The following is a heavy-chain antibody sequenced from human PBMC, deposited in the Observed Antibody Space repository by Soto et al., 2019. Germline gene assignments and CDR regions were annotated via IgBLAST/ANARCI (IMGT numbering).Heavy chain of an antibody. CDR2: ISSSSSYI. Sequence: GGSLRLSCAASGFTFSSYSMNWVRQAPGKGLEWVSSISSSSSYIYYADSVKGRFTISRDNAKNSLYLQMNSLRAEDTAVYYCARASLRYYDSSGLRAFDIWAQGTMVTVSS. J-gene: IGHJ3*02. CDR1: GFTFSSYS. CDR3: ARASLRYYDSSGLRAFDI. D-gene: IGHD3-22*01. V-gene: IGHV3-21*01.